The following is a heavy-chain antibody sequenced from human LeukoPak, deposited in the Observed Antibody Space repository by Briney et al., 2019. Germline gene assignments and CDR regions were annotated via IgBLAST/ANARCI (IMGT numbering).Heavy chain of an antibody. D-gene: IGHD3-22*01. J-gene: IGHJ4*02. V-gene: IGHV3-48*03. CDR2: ISSSGSTI. CDR1: GFTFSSYE. CDR3: ARGLDSSGYYGDY. Sequence: GGSLRLSCAASGFTFSSYEMNWVRQAPGKGLEWVSYISSSGSTIYYADSVKGRFTTSRENAKNSLYLQMNSLRAEDTAVYYCARGLDSSGYYGDYWGQGTLVTVSS.